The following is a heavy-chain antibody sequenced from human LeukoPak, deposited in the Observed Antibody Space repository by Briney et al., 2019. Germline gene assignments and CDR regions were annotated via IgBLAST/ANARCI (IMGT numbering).Heavy chain of an antibody. J-gene: IGHJ5*02. D-gene: IGHD1-26*01. CDR1: GGSISSYY. CDR2: TYYSGST. Sequence: SETLSLTCTVSGGSISSYYWSWIRQPPGKGLEWIGYTYYSGSTNYNPSLKSRVTISVDTSKDQFSLKLSSVTAADTAVYYCARDGDSGSSAWFDPWGQGTLVTVSS. CDR3: ARDGDSGSSAWFDP. V-gene: IGHV4-59*08.